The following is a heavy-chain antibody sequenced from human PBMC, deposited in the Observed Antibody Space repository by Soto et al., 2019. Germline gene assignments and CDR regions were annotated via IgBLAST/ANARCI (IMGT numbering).Heavy chain of an antibody. Sequence: SGPTLVNPPQTLTLTCTFSGFSLSTSGMCVSWIRQPPGKALEWLARIDWDDDKYYSTSLKTRLTISKDTSKNQVVLTMTNMDPVDTATYYCARIITKQWSAFDIWGQGTMVTVSS. CDR1: GFSLSTSGMC. D-gene: IGHD6-19*01. J-gene: IGHJ3*02. V-gene: IGHV2-70*11. CDR2: IDWDDDK. CDR3: ARIITKQWSAFDI.